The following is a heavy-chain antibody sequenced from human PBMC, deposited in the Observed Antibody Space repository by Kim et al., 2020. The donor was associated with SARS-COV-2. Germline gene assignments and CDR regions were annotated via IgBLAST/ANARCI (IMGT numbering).Heavy chain of an antibody. Sequence: GGSLRLSCAASGFTFTSDWMSWVRQAPGKGLEWVAKIKEDGSERYYVNSVEGRFTISRDNAKNSLYLQMNSLSAEDTGVYYCARDRSYSLDYWGQVTLVTVSS. CDR2: IKEDGSER. CDR1: GFTFTSDW. D-gene: IGHD1-26*01. J-gene: IGHJ4*02. V-gene: IGHV3-7*01. CDR3: ARDRSYSLDY.